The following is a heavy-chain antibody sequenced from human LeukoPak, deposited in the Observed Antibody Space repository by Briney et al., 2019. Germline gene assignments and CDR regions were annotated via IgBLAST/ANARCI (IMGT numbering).Heavy chain of an antibody. CDR1: DESLNSYY. D-gene: IGHD2-15*01. Sequence: SETLSLTCAVYDESLNSYYWSWIRQPSGKGLEWIGEIYESGSTEYNPSLKSRVTISMVPSKQQFSLSLTSVTAADTAVYYCARGAWATRLGSWGLGTPVIVSS. J-gene: IGHJ4*02. CDR3: ARGAWATRLGS. V-gene: IGHV4-34*01. CDR2: IYESGST.